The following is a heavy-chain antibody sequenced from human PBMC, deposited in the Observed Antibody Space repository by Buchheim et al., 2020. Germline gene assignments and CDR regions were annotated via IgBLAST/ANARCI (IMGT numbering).Heavy chain of an antibody. CDR1: GGSISSSSYY. CDR2: IYYSGST. J-gene: IGHJ5*02. CDR3: ASSSSSWYEVDWFDP. V-gene: IGHV4-39*01. D-gene: IGHD6-13*01. Sequence: QLQLQESGPGLVKPSETLSLTCTVSGGSISSSSYYWGWIRQPPGKGLEWIGSIYYSGSTYYNPSLKSRVTISVDPSQNQFSLKLSSVTAADTAVYYCASSSSSWYEVDWFDPWGQGTL.